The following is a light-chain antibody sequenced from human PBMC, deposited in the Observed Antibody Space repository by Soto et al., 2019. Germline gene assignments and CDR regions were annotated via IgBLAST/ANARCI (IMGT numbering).Light chain of an antibody. CDR1: QSLVYSDGNTY. V-gene: IGKV2-30*01. Sequence: DVVMTQSPLSLPVTLGQPASISCRSSQSLVYSDGNTYLSWFQQRPGQSPRRLIYKISNRDSGVPDRFSGSGSGTDFTLKISRVEAEDVGVYYCMQGTHWARTFGQGTKVDIK. CDR2: KIS. CDR3: MQGTHWART. J-gene: IGKJ1*01.